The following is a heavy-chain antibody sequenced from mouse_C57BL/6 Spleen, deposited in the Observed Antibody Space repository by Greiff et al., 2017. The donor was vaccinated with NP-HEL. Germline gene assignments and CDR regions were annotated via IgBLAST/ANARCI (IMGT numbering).Heavy chain of an antibody. CDR2: IYPGDGDT. J-gene: IGHJ2*01. V-gene: IGHV1-82*01. Sequence: VQVVESGPELVKPGASVKISCKASGYAFSSSWMNWVKQRPGKGLEWIGRIYPGDGDTNYNGKFKGKATLTADKSSSTAYMQLSSLTSEDSAVYFCAGPSWGYWGQGTTLTVSS. CDR3: AGPSWGY. CDR1: GYAFSSSW.